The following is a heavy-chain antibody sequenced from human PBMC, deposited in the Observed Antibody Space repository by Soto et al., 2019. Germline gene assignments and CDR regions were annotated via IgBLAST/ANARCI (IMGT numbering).Heavy chain of an antibody. V-gene: IGHV3-33*01. J-gene: IGHJ5*02. CDR3: ARDNAGATSIDT. CDR1: GFTFSSYG. CDR2: IWFDGSNK. D-gene: IGHD1-26*01. Sequence: QVQLVESGGGVVRPGRSLRLSCAASGFTFSSYGMHWVRQAPGKGLEWVAVIWFDGSNKFHADSVKGRFTISRDNSKNTLYLEMNSLRAEDTALYYCARDNAGATSIDTWGQGTLVTVSS.